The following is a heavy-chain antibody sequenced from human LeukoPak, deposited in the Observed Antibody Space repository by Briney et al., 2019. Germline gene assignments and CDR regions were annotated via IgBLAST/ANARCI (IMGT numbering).Heavy chain of an antibody. Sequence: GSLRLSCAASGFTFSSYSMNWVRQPTGKGLEWIGSIYYSRSTYYNPSLKSRVTRSVDTSKNQFSLKLSSVTAADTAVYYCARLANTAYYDFWSGYFPNWFDPWGQGTLVTVSS. CDR2: IYYSRST. D-gene: IGHD3-3*01. CDR3: ARLANTAYYDFWSGYFPNWFDP. J-gene: IGHJ5*02. V-gene: IGHV4-39*01. CDR1: GFTFSSYSMN.